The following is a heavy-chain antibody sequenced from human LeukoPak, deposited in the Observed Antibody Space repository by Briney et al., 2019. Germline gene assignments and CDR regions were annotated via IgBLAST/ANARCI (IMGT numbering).Heavy chain of an antibody. V-gene: IGHV3-53*01. CDR2: IYPDGKA. CDR3: ATLKGWYREGCFDY. D-gene: IGHD6-19*01. J-gene: IGHJ4*02. CDR1: GVTVSTIY. Sequence: GGSLRLSCAASGVTVSTIYMGWVRQAPGKGLDWVSVIYPDGKAYYAESVKGRFTISRDSSENTLFLQMNSLRAEDTAVYYCATLKGWYREGCFDYWGQGTLVTVSS.